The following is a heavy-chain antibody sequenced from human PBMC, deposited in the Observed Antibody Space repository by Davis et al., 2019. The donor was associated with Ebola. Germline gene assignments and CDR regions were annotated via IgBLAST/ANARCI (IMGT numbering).Heavy chain of an antibody. D-gene: IGHD6-6*01. V-gene: IGHV4-39*01. CDR3: AISSSSEYYYYYGMDV. Sequence: MPSETLSFTCTVSAGSISSSSYYWGWIRQPPGKGLEWIGSIYYSGSTYYNPSLKSRVTISVDTSKNQFSLKLSSVTAADTAVYYCAISSSSEYYYYYGMDVWGQGTTVTVSS. J-gene: IGHJ6*02. CDR1: AGSISSSSYY. CDR2: IYYSGST.